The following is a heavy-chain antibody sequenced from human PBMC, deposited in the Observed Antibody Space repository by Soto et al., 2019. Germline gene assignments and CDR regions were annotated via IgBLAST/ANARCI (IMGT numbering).Heavy chain of an antibody. D-gene: IGHD1-1*01. Sequence: QLQLQESGSGLVRPSQTLSLTCAVSGGSISSGGYSWNWIRQPPGKGLEWIGYIYHSGSTLYNPSLKRRVPISVDKSKTQFSLKLSSVTAADTAVYYCARDQLEGNWFDPWGQGTLVTVSS. CDR2: IYHSGST. CDR1: GGSISSGGYS. J-gene: IGHJ5*02. CDR3: ARDQLEGNWFDP. V-gene: IGHV4-30-2*01.